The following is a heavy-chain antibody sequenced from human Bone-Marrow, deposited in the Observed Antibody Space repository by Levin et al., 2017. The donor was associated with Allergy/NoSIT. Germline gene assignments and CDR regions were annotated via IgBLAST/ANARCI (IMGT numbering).Heavy chain of an antibody. CDR2: LYYSDNS. CDR1: GDSINSRSYY. J-gene: IGHJ4*02. V-gene: IGHV4-39*07. Sequence: PSQTLSLTCTVSGDSINSRSYYWGWIRQPPGKGLEWVGSLYYSDNSYYNPSLRSRVTISVDSSKNQFSLRLNSVTAADTAMYYCARAAVGGYTSSWYYFDNWGQGTLVTVSS. D-gene: IGHD6-13*01. CDR3: ARAAVGGYTSSWYYFDN.